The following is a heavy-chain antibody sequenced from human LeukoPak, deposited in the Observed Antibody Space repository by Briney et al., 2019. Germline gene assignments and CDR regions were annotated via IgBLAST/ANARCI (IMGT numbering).Heavy chain of an antibody. D-gene: IGHD3-9*01. Sequence: GGSLRLSCAASGFTFSDAWMSWVCHAPRKGPEWVGRIKSISDGGTTDYAAPVKGRFTISRDDSEHTLYLQMDSLKSEDTAVYYCARYFGESGSQYYFDYWGQGTLVTVSS. CDR2: IKSISDGGTT. J-gene: IGHJ4*02. V-gene: IGHV3-15*01. CDR1: GFTFSDAW. CDR3: ARYFGESGSQYYFDY.